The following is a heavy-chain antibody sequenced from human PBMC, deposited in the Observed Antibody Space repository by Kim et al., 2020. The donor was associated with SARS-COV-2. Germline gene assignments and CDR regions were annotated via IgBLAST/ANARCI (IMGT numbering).Heavy chain of an antibody. Sequence: GGSLRLSCVVSGFTFSSHGMHWVRQAPGKGLEWVAVISFDGTRIYYADSVKGRFTISRDDSKYTLYLQMNNLRDEDTALYYFARDRGGSGNYLDFWGQGT. CDR3: ARDRGGSGNYLDF. V-gene: IGHV3-30*03. J-gene: IGHJ4*02. D-gene: IGHD3-10*01. CDR1: GFTFSSHG. CDR2: ISFDGTRI.